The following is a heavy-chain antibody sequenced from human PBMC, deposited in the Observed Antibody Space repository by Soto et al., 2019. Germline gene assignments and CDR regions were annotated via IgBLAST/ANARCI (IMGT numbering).Heavy chain of an antibody. V-gene: IGHV4-59*01. CDR2: IYYSGST. Sequence: PSKTLSLTCTVSGGSINSYFWSWIRQSPGKGLEWIGHIYYSGSTSYSPSLKSRVSISVDTSKNQFSLEVHSVTAADTAVYYCARAGTNMVQFDYWGQGTLVTVSS. J-gene: IGHJ4*02. D-gene: IGHD3-10*01. CDR3: ARAGTNMVQFDY. CDR1: GGSINSYF.